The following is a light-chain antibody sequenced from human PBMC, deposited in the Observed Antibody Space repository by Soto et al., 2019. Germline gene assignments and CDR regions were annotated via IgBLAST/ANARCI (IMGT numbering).Light chain of an antibody. V-gene: IGLV2-14*01. CDR2: DVS. J-gene: IGLJ1*01. Sequence: QSALTQPASVSGSPGQSITISCTGTSSDVGGYNYVSWYQQHPGKAPKIMIYDVSNRPSGVSNRFSGSKSGNTASLTISGXXXXXXXDYYCSSYTSSRTRVFGTGTKL. CDR3: SSYTSSRTRV. CDR1: SSDVGGYNY.